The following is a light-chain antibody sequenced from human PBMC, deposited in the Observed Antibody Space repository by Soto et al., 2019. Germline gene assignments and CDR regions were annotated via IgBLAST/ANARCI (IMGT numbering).Light chain of an antibody. V-gene: IGLV2-11*01. Sequence: QSVLTQPRSVSGSPGQSVTISCSGTSSDLGGYNYVSWYQHHPGKAPKLMIYDVTLRPSGVRDRFSGSKSGNTASLTISGLQAEDEADYYCCSYAGSFTWVFGGGTKLTVL. J-gene: IGLJ3*02. CDR2: DVT. CDR1: SSDLGGYNY. CDR3: CSYAGSFTWV.